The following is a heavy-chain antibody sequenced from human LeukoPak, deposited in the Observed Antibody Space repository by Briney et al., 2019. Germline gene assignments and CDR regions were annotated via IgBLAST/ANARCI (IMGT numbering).Heavy chain of an antibody. CDR1: GFTFSSYA. D-gene: IGHD6-13*01. CDR2: ISGSGGST. CDR3: TTDHSSSSWYDS. Sequence: GGSLRLSCAASGFTFSSYAMSWVRQAPGKGLEWVSAISGSGGSTYYADSVKGRFTISRDNSKNTLYLQVNSLKIEDTAVYYCTTDHSSSSWYDSWGQGTLVTVSS. J-gene: IGHJ5*01. V-gene: IGHV3-23*01.